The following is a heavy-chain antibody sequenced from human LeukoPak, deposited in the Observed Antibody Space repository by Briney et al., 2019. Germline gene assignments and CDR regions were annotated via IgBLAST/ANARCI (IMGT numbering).Heavy chain of an antibody. CDR1: GFTFSSYE. D-gene: IGHD6-19*01. Sequence: GGSLRLSCAASGFTFSSYEMNWVRQAPGKGLEWVSYISSSGSTIYYADSVKGRFTISRDNAKNSLYLQMNSLRAEDTAVYYCATPVSAVAADEGVYFDYWGQGTLVTVSS. V-gene: IGHV3-48*03. J-gene: IGHJ4*02. CDR2: ISSSGSTI. CDR3: ATPVSAVAADEGVYFDY.